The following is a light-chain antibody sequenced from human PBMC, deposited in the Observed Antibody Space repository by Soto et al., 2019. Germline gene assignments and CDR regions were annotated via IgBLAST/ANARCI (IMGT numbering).Light chain of an antibody. CDR2: DVS. CDR1: QTDSNY. CDR3: QQYGTSEII. V-gene: IGKV3-11*01. Sequence: EVVLTQSPATLSLYQGESATLSCRTSQTDSNYLAWYQQKPGQAPRLLIYDVSTRATGIPARFSGGGSEADFTLTISSLEPEDFAVFFCQQYGTSEIIFGQGTRLEIK. J-gene: IGKJ5*01.